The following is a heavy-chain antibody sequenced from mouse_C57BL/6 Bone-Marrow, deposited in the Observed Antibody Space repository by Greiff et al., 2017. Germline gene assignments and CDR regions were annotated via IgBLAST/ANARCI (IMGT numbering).Heavy chain of an antibody. J-gene: IGHJ4*01. V-gene: IGHV1-64*01. CDR2: MHPNGGSP. CDR1: GYTFTNYW. CDR3: ARSYDYDYYTMDY. Sequence: VQLQQPGAELVKPGASVKLSCKASGYTFTNYWMHWVKQRPGQGLEWIGMMHPNGGSPDYNEKFKSEATLSVDKSSRTAYMELSSLTSEDSAVYFCARSYDYDYYTMDYWGQGTSVTVSS. D-gene: IGHD2-4*01.